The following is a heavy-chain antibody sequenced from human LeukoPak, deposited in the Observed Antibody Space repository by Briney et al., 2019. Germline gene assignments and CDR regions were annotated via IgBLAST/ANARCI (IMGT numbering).Heavy chain of an antibody. J-gene: IGHJ4*02. Sequence: PGGSLRLSCTASGFTFSSYSMNWVRQAPGKGLEWVSSISSSSSYIYYADSVKGRFTISRDNAKNSLYLQMNSLRAEDTAVYYCARDGTRSGCELFDYWGQGTLVTVSS. CDR1: GFTFSSYS. V-gene: IGHV3-21*01. CDR3: ARDGTRSGCELFDY. CDR2: ISSSSSYI. D-gene: IGHD5-12*01.